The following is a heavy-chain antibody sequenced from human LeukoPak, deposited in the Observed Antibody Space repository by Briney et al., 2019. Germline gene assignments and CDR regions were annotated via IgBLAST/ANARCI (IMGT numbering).Heavy chain of an antibody. J-gene: IGHJ5*02. CDR3: ASQRITIFGVVPNWFDP. V-gene: IGHV4-59*01. CDR2: IYYSGST. CDR1: GGSISNFY. Sequence: SETLSLTCTVSGGSISNFYWNWIRQPPGKGLEWIGYIYYSGSTNYNSSLKSRVTISIDTSKNQFSLKLRSVTAADTAMYYCASQRITIFGVVPNWFDPWGQGTLVTVSS. D-gene: IGHD3-3*01.